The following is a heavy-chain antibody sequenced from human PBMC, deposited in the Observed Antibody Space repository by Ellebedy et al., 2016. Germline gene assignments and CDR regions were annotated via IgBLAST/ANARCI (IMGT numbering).Heavy chain of an antibody. CDR3: ARGGRRMATICDI. Sequence: SETLSLXXTVSGGSVSSGSYYWSWIRQPPGKGLEWIGYIYYSGSTNYNPSLKSRVTISVDKSKNQFSLKLSSVTAADTAVYYCARGGRRMATICDIWGQGTMVTVSS. CDR2: IYYSGST. J-gene: IGHJ3*02. V-gene: IGHV4-61*01. D-gene: IGHD5-24*01. CDR1: GGSVSSGSYY.